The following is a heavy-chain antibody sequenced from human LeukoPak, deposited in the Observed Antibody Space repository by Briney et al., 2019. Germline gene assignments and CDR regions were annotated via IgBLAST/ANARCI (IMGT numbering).Heavy chain of an antibody. Sequence: ASVKVSCKASGYTFTSYGISWVRQAPGQGLEWMGWISAYNGNTNYAQKFQGRVTITADESTSTAYMELSSLRSEDTAVYYCAREPPPAAGLFDYWGQGTLVTVSS. CDR1: GYTFTSYG. V-gene: IGHV1-18*01. CDR3: AREPPPAAGLFDY. J-gene: IGHJ4*02. D-gene: IGHD6-13*01. CDR2: ISAYNGNT.